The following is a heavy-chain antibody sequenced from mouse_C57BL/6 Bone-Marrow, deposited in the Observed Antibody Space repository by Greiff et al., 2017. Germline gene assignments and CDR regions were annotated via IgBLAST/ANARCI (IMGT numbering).Heavy chain of an antibody. Sequence: EVQRVESGPELVKPGASVKIPCKASGYTFTDYNMDWVKQSHGKSLEWIGDINPNNGGTIYNQKFKGKATLTVDKSSSTAYMELRSLTSEDTAVYYWARRGRNYPCDYWGQGTTLTVSS. J-gene: IGHJ2*01. V-gene: IGHV1-18*01. CDR2: INPNNGGT. D-gene: IGHD2-1*01. CDR1: GYTFTDYN. CDR3: ARRGRNYPCDY.